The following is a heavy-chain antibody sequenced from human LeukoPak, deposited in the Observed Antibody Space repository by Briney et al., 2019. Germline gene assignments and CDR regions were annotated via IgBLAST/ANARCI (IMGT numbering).Heavy chain of an antibody. V-gene: IGHV5-51*01. J-gene: IGHJ6*03. CDR2: IYPDDSDT. CDR1: GSRFTSYW. D-gene: IGHD2-8*01. CDR3: ARLAFCTNAVCFSNYYYSMDV. Sequence: GASLKISFKGSGSRFTSYWIGWVRRMPGKGVEGMGIIYPDDSDTKYSTSFQAQLTISADKSIITAYLQWSSPKASDTAMYYCARLAFCTNAVCFSNYYYSMDVWGRGTTVTVSS.